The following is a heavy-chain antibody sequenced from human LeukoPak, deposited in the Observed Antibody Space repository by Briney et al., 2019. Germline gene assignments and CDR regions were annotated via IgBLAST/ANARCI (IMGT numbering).Heavy chain of an antibody. V-gene: IGHV1-46*01. J-gene: IGHJ4*02. D-gene: IGHD4-17*01. Sequence: ASVKVSCKASGYTFTSYYMHWVRQAPGQGLEWTGIINPSGGSTSYAQKFQGRVTMTRDTSTSTVYMELSSLRSEDTAVYYCARVNYGDFHFDYWGQGTLVTVSS. CDR1: GYTFTSYY. CDR2: INPSGGST. CDR3: ARVNYGDFHFDY.